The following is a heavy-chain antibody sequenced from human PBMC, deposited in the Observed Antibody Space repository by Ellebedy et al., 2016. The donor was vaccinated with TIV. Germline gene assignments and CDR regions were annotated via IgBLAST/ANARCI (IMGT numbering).Heavy chain of an antibody. D-gene: IGHD6-19*01. Sequence: SETLSLTCAVYGGSFSGYYWSWIRQPPGKGLEWIGEINHSGSTYYNPSLKSRVTISVDTSKNQFSLKLSSVTAADTAVYYCASLRIAVAGTDAFDIWGQGTMVTVSS. V-gene: IGHV4-34*01. CDR3: ASLRIAVAGTDAFDI. CDR1: GGSFSGYY. CDR2: INHSGST. J-gene: IGHJ3*02.